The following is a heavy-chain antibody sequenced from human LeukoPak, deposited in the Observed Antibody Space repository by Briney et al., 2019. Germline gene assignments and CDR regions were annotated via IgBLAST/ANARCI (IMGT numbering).Heavy chain of an antibody. J-gene: IGHJ4*02. CDR2: IKQDGSVK. V-gene: IGHV3-7*03. Sequence: GGSLRLSCTASGFTLSSSWMNWVRQSPGKGLEWVACIKQDGSVKYYADSVKGRFTISRDNAESSLDLQMNSLRAEDTAVYYCAKDPAVVVVAATPVDYWGQGTLVTVSS. D-gene: IGHD2-15*01. CDR1: GFTLSSSW. CDR3: AKDPAVVVVAATPVDY.